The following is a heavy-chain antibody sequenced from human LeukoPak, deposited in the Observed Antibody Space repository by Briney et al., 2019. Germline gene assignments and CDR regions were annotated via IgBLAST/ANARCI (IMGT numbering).Heavy chain of an antibody. CDR1: GYSISSGYY. CDR2: IYHSGTT. CDR3: ARQGGSNSPYYYYYMVV. J-gene: IGHJ6*03. D-gene: IGHD6-13*01. Sequence: SETLSLTCAVSGYSISSGYYWGWFRQPPGKGPEWIGYIYHSGTTYYNPSLKNRVTISVDTSKNQFSLMISSVTAADTAVYYCARQGGSNSPYYYYYMVVWGKGTTVTVSS. V-gene: IGHV4-38-2*01.